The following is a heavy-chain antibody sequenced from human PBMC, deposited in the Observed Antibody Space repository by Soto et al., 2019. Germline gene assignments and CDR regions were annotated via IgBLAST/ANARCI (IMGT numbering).Heavy chain of an antibody. CDR2: IYYSGST. Sequence: SETLSLTCTVSGGSISNYYWSWIRQPPGKGLEWIGYIYYSGSTNYNPSLKSRVTISVDTSKNQFSLKLSSVTAADTAVYYCAAERLTYGMDVWGQGTTVTVSS. J-gene: IGHJ6*02. CDR3: AAERLTYGMDV. V-gene: IGHV4-59*13. CDR1: GGSISNYY. D-gene: IGHD6-25*01.